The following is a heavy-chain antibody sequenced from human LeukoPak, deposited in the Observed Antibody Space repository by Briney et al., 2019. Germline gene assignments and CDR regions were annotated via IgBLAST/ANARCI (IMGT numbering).Heavy chain of an antibody. Sequence: ASVKVSCKASGYTFTSYDINWVRQATGQGLEWMGWMNPNSGNTGYAQKFQGRVTMTRNTSISTAYMELSSLRSEDTAVYYCARDAHRVYDILTGYDAFDIWGQGTMVTVSS. CDR2: MNPNSGNT. D-gene: IGHD3-9*01. J-gene: IGHJ3*02. CDR1: GYTFTSYD. CDR3: ARDAHRVYDILTGYDAFDI. V-gene: IGHV1-8*01.